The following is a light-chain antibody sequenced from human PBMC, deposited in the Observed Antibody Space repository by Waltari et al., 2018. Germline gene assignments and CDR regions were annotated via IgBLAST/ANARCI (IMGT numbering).Light chain of an antibody. J-gene: IGLJ1*01. CDR3: SSYTSSSTLYV. CDR1: SSDVGGYNY. Sequence: QSALTQPASVSGSPGQSITISCTGTSSDVGGYNYVSWYQQHPGKAPNLMICDVSNRPSGVSKRFAGAKSGNTASLTISGLQAEDEADYYCSSYTSSSTLYVVGTGTKVTVL. CDR2: DVS. V-gene: IGLV2-14*03.